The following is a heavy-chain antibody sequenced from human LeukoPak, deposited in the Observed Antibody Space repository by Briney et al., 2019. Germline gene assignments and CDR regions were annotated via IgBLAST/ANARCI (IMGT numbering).Heavy chain of an antibody. CDR2: ISSSSSTI. D-gene: IGHD3-10*02. Sequence: GGSLRLSCAASGFIFSRYNMNWVRQAPGKGLEWVSYISSSSSTIYYADSVKGRFTISRDNAKNSLYLQMNSLRAEDTAVYYCAELGITMIGGVWGKGTTVTISS. CDR3: AELGITMIGGV. J-gene: IGHJ6*04. V-gene: IGHV3-48*01. CDR1: GFIFSRYN.